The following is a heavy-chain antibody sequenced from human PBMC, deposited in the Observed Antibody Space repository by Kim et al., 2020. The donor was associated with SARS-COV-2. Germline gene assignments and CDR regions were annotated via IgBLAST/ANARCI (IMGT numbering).Heavy chain of an antibody. J-gene: IGHJ4*02. CDR2: EK. CDR3: ARDERTFDY. V-gene: IGHV3-7*01. Sequence: EKYYVDSVKGRFTISRDNAKNSLYLQMNSLRAEDTAVYYCARDERTFDYWGQGTLVTVSS.